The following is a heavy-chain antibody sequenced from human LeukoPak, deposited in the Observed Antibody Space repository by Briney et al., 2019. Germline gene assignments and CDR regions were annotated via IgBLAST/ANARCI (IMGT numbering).Heavy chain of an antibody. CDR1: GGSISSGSYY. V-gene: IGHV4-61*02. CDR3: AREVYYDILTGYYVFDY. Sequence: SETLSLTCTVSGGSISSGSYYWSWIRQPAGKGLEWIGRIYTSGSTNYNPSLKSRVTISVDTSKNQFSLKLSSVTAADTAVYYCAREVYYDILTGYYVFDYWGQGTPVTVSS. J-gene: IGHJ4*02. D-gene: IGHD3-9*01. CDR2: IYTSGST.